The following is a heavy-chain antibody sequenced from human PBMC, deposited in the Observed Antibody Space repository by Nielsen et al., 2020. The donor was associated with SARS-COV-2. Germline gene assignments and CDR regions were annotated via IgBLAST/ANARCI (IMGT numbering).Heavy chain of an antibody. V-gene: IGHV3-9*01. CDR3: AKMVDTAMGDAFDI. Sequence: SLKISCAASGFTFDDYAMHWVRQAPGKGLEWVSGISWNSGSIGYADSVKGRFTISRDNAKNSLYLQMNSLRAEDTALYYCAKMVDTAMGDAFDIWGQGTMVTVSS. CDR1: GFTFDDYA. CDR2: ISWNSGSI. D-gene: IGHD5-18*01. J-gene: IGHJ3*02.